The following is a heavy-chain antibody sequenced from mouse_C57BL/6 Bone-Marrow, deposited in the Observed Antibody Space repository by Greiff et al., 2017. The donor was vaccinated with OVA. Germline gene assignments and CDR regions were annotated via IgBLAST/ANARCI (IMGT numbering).Heavy chain of an antibody. Sequence: EVMLVESGTVLARPGASVKMSCKTSGYTFTSYWMHWVKQRPGKGLEWIGAIYPGNSDTSYNQKFKGKAKLTAVTSASTAYMELSILTNEDSAVYYFTSPLHYYFSYWGQGPLVSVAA. CDR2: IYPGNSDT. CDR3: TSPLHYYFSY. J-gene: IGHJ3*01. CDR1: GYTFTSYW. D-gene: IGHD2-1*01. V-gene: IGHV1-5*01.